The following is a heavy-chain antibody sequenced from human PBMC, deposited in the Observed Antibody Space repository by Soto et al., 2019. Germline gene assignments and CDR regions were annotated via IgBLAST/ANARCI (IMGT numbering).Heavy chain of an antibody. CDR2: IYHGGTT. J-gene: IGHJ4*01. CDR3: ARAHVIVVAGSTFDY. V-gene: IGHV4-38-2*02. Sequence: SETLSLTCSVSGYSLSTGSSWGWIRQPPGKGPEWIASIYHGGTTVYNPSLKSRITISVDTSKNYFSLKLRSVTAADTAVYYCARAHVIVVAGSTFDYWGHGALVTVSS. D-gene: IGHD6-19*01. CDR1: GYSLSTGSS.